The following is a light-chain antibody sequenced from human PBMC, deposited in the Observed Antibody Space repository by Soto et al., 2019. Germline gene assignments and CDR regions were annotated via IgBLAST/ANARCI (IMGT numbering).Light chain of an antibody. CDR3: QQSYSTPPT. J-gene: IGKJ1*01. CDR1: QSISSY. Sequence: DIQMTQSPSSLSASVGDRVTITCRASQSISSYLNWYQQKPGKAPKLLIYAASSLHSGVPSRFSGSGSGTGFTLTISSLQPEDFATYYCQQSYSTPPTFGQGTKVDIK. V-gene: IGKV1-39*01. CDR2: AAS.